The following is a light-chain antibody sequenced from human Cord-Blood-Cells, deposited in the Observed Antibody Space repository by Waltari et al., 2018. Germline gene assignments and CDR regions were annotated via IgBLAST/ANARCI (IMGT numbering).Light chain of an antibody. Sequence: DIQMTQSPSYLSASVGDRVKITCQASQSISSYLNWYQQKPGKAPKLLIYAASSLQSGVPSRFSGSGSGTDFTLTISSLQPEDFATYYCQQSDSTPRTFGQGTKVEIK. CDR3: QQSDSTPRT. V-gene: IGKV1-39*01. CDR1: QSISSY. CDR2: AAS. J-gene: IGKJ1*01.